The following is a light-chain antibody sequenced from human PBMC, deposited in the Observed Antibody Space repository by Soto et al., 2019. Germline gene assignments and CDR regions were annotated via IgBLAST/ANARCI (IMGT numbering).Light chain of an antibody. Sequence: ETQMTQSPATLSVSPGERATLSCRASQSVSNNLAWYQQRPGQAPRLLIFRATNRATGVPDRFRATGSGTEFTLTISSLQSEDFAVYYCQQYNNWPPGTFGQGTKVEIK. CDR2: RAT. V-gene: IGKV3-15*01. CDR1: QSVSNN. CDR3: QQYNNWPPGT. J-gene: IGKJ1*01.